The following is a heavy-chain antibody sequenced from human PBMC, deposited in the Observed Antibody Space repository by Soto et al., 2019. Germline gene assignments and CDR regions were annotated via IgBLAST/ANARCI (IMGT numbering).Heavy chain of an antibody. CDR2: MNPNSGNT. D-gene: IGHD1-26*01. V-gene: IGHV1-8*01. Sequence: ASVKVSCKASGYTFTSYDINWVRQATGQGLEWMGWMNPNSGNTGYAQKFQGRVTMTRNTSISTAYMELSSLRSEDTAVYYCARGPSTYSGSYFGFGDAFDIWGQGTMVTV. J-gene: IGHJ3*02. CDR1: GYTFTSYD. CDR3: ARGPSTYSGSYFGFGDAFDI.